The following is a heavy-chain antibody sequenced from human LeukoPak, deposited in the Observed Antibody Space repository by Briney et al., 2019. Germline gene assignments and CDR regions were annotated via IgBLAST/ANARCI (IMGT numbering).Heavy chain of an antibody. CDR2: ISHSGST. CDR3: ARGGYCSSTSCPPGFNYFDY. D-gene: IGHD2-2*01. CDR1: GGSFSGYY. J-gene: IGHJ4*02. V-gene: IGHV4-34*01. Sequence: SEALSLTCAVYGGSFSGYYWSWIRQPPGKGLEWIGEISHSGSTNYNPSLKSRVTISVDTSKNQFSLKLSSVTAADTAVYYCARGGYCSSTSCPPGFNYFDYWGQGTLVTVSS.